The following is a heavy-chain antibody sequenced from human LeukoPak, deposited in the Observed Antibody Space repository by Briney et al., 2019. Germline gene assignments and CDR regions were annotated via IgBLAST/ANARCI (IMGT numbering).Heavy chain of an antibody. Sequence: PSETLSLNCTVSGGSISSRSYYWGWIRQPPGKGLEWIGIIYYSGNTYYNSSLKSRVTISVDTSKNQFSLRLSSVTATDTAVYYCARYTYYDSSGYLVPHYFDYWGQGTLVTVSS. CDR1: GGSISSRSYY. V-gene: IGHV4-39*01. J-gene: IGHJ4*02. D-gene: IGHD3-22*01. CDR2: IYYSGNT. CDR3: ARYTYYDSSGYLVPHYFDY.